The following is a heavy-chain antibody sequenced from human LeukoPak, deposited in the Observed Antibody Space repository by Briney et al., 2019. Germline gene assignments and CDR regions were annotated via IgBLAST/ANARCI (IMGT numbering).Heavy chain of an antibody. CDR2: IYYSGST. Sequence: PSETLSLTCTVSGXSISSYYWSWIRQPPGKGLEWIGYIYYSGSTNYNPSLKSRVTISVDTSKNQFSLKLSSVTAADTAVYYCARHYNYYGSGSYYYYGMDVWGQGTTVTVSS. CDR3: ARHYNYYGSGSYYYYGMDV. CDR1: GXSISSYY. D-gene: IGHD3-10*01. J-gene: IGHJ6*02. V-gene: IGHV4-59*08.